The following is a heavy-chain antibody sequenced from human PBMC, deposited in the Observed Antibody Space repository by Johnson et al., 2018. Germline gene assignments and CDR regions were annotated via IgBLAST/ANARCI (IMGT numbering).Heavy chain of an antibody. CDR2: TYYRSKGYN. CDR3: ARGEGIAAAWYRDV. Sequence: QVQLQESGPGLVKPSQTLSLTCAIAGDSVSSNSAAWNWIRQSPSRGLEWLGRTYYRSKGYNDYAVSVKSRITITPDTSKNQFSLQLNSVTPEDTAGYYCARGEGIAAAWYRDVWGKGTTVTVSS. CDR1: GDSVSSNSAA. J-gene: IGHJ6*03. D-gene: IGHD6-13*01. V-gene: IGHV6-1*01.